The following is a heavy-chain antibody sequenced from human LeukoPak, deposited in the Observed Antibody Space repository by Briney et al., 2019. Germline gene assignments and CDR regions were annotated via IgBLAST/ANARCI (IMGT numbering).Heavy chain of an antibody. CDR2: ISGGGTTI. CDR3: ARDRTSSSWRPDSFDI. V-gene: IGHV3-11*01. J-gene: IGHJ3*02. D-gene: IGHD6-13*01. CDR1: GFTFSDYY. Sequence: GGSPRLSCAASGFTFSDYYMSWIRQAPGKGLEWVSYISGGGTTIYYADSVKGRFTISRDNAKNSLYLQMNSLRAEDTAVYYCARDRTSSSWRPDSFDIWGQGTMVTVSP.